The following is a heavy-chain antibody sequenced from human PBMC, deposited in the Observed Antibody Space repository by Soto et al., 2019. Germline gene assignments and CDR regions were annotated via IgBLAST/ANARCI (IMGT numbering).Heavy chain of an antibody. CDR3: AKVNFGAYYDILTGPFDY. CDR1: GFTFDDYA. D-gene: IGHD3-9*01. V-gene: IGHV3-9*01. J-gene: IGHJ4*02. Sequence: GGSLRLSCAASGFTFDDYAMHWVRQAPGKGLEWVSGISWNSGSIGYADSVKGRFTISRDNAKNSLYLQMNSLRAEDTALYYCAKVNFGAYYDILTGPFDYWGQGTLVTVSS. CDR2: ISWNSGSI.